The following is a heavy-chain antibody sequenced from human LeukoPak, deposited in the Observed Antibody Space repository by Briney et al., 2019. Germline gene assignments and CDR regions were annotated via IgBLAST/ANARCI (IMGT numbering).Heavy chain of an antibody. D-gene: IGHD3-10*01. V-gene: IGHV4-30-4*02. CDR1: GDSISDYY. J-gene: IGHJ4*02. Sequence: SETLSLTCTVSGDSISDYYWSWIRQPPGKGLEWVGYIYYSGSTYYNPSLKSRVTISVDTSKNQFSLKLSSVTAADTAVHYCARLRLGSGSYPADYWGQGTLVTVSS. CDR2: IYYSGST. CDR3: ARLRLGSGSYPADY.